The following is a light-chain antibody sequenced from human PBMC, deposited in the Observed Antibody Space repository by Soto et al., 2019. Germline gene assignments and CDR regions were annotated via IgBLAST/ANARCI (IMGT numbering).Light chain of an antibody. J-gene: IGKJ5*01. Sequence: DIQMTQSPSTLSASVGDRFSITCRASQIILSLLACYQQKPGKAPKVLIYDASSLGSGVPSRFSGSGSGTEFTLTISSLQTDDFATYFCQQYQTYSTFGQGTRLEI. V-gene: IGKV1-5*01. CDR2: DAS. CDR1: QIILSL. CDR3: QQYQTYST.